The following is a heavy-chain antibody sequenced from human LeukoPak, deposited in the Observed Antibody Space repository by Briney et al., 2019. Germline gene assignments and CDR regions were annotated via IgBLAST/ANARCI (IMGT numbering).Heavy chain of an antibody. Sequence: SETLSLTCTVSGYSISSGYYWGWIRQPPGKGLEWIGSIYHSGSTYYNPSLKSRVTISVDTSKNQFSLKLSSVTAADTAVYYCARSQWERRGWFDPWGQGTLVTVSS. CDR1: GYSISSGYY. V-gene: IGHV4-38-2*02. CDR3: ARSQWERRGWFDP. D-gene: IGHD1-1*01. CDR2: IYHSGST. J-gene: IGHJ5*02.